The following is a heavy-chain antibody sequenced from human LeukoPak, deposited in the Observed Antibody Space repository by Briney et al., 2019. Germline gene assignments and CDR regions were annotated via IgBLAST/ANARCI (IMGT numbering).Heavy chain of an antibody. CDR1: GFIFSSYV. J-gene: IGHJ6*02. D-gene: IGHD1-26*01. V-gene: IGHV3-64*02. Sequence: PGGSLRLSCAASGFIFSSYVMHWVRQAPGKGLEYVSAISGNGDTTYYADSVKGRFTISRDNSKNTLYLQMGSLRAEDMAVYYCARGGRPRGYYYGMDVWGQGTTVTVSS. CDR3: ARGGRPRGYYYGMDV. CDR2: ISGNGDTT.